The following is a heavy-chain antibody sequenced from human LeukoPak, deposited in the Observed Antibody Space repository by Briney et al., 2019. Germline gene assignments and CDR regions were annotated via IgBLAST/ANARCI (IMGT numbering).Heavy chain of an antibody. CDR3: ARASIMITFGGVIVGLYYFDY. D-gene: IGHD3-16*02. CDR1: GYTFTSYG. CDR2: ISAYNGNT. Sequence: EASVKVSCKASGYTFTSYGISWVRQAPGQGLEWMGWISAYNGNTNYAQKLQGRVTMTTDTSTSTAYMELRSLRSDDTAVCYCARASIMITFGGVIVGLYYFDYWGQGTLVTVSS. J-gene: IGHJ4*02. V-gene: IGHV1-18*01.